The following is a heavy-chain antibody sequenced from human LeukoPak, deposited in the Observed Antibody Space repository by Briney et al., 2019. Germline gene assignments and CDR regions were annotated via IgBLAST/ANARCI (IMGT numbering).Heavy chain of an antibody. V-gene: IGHV1-58*02. D-gene: IGHD5-12*01. J-gene: IGHJ6*02. CDR3: AAGRGIYSGYDWHYYGMDV. Sequence: ASVKVSCKASGFTFTSSAMQWVRQARGQRLEWIGWIVVGSGNTNYAQKFQERVTITRDMSTSTAYMELSSLRSEDTAVYYCAAGRGIYSGYDWHYYGMDVWGQGTTVTVSS. CDR1: GFTFTSSA. CDR2: IVVGSGNT.